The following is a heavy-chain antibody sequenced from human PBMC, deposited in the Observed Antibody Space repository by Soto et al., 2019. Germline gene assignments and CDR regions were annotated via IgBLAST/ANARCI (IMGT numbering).Heavy chain of an antibody. CDR2: INHSGST. J-gene: IGHJ4*02. V-gene: IGHV4-34*01. D-gene: IGHD3-10*01. CDR3: ARGPPYYGSGSYYNFRYFDY. CDR1: GGSFSGYY. Sequence: SETLSLTCAVYGGSFSGYYWSWIRQPPGKGLEWIGEINHSGSTNYNPSLKSRVTISVDTYKNQFSLKLSSVTAADTAVYYCARGPPYYGSGSYYNFRYFDYWGQGTLVTVSP.